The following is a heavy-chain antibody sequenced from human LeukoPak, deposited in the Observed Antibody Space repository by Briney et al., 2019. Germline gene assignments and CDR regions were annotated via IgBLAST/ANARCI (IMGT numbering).Heavy chain of an antibody. CDR1: GVTFSSYA. V-gene: IGHV3-23*01. J-gene: IGHJ4*02. D-gene: IGHD1-14*01. CDR2: ISGSGGST. Sequence: PGGSLRLSCAASGVTFSSYAMSWVRQAPGKGLEWGSAISGSGGSTYYADSVKGRFTISRDNSKNTLYLHINSLRAEDTAVYYCVKDNPLDYWGQGTLVIVSS. CDR3: VKDNPLDY.